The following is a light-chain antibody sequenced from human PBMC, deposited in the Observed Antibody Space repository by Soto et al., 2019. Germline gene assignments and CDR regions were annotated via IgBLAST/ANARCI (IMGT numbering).Light chain of an antibody. CDR2: GAS. Sequence: GDRVTITCRASQSISTWLAWYQQKPGKAPKLLIYGASSLESGVPSRFSGSGSVTEFTLIIDSLQPDDFATYYCQKYSSSSPTFGQGTKLEIK. J-gene: IGKJ2*01. CDR1: QSISTW. V-gene: IGKV1-5*01. CDR3: QKYSSSSPT.